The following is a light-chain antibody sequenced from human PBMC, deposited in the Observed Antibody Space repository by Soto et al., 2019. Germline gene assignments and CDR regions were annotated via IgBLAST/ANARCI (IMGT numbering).Light chain of an antibody. CDR3: AAWDDSLNAVV. J-gene: IGLJ2*01. Sequence: QSVLTQPPSASGTPGQRVTISCSGSSSNIGSNYVYWYQQLPGTAPKLLIYRNSQRPSGVPDRISGSKSGTSASLAFSGLRSEDEADYYCAAWDDSLNAVVFGGGTKLTVL. V-gene: IGLV1-47*01. CDR1: SSNIGSNY. CDR2: RNS.